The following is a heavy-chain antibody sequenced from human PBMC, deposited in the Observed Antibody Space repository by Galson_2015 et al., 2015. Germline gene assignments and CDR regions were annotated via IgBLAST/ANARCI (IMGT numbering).Heavy chain of an antibody. J-gene: IGHJ5*02. D-gene: IGHD1-1*01. CDR3: VKDYGNSGTAAWFDP. Sequence: SLRLSCATSGFTFSAYAMGWIRQGPGKGLEWASGISRTGGATYYGDSVRGRFTTSRDNSKNTLFLQMNSLRVEDTALYYCVKDYGNSGTAAWFDPWGQGTLVTVSS. V-gene: IGHV3-23*01. CDR2: ISRTGGAT. CDR1: GFTFSAYA.